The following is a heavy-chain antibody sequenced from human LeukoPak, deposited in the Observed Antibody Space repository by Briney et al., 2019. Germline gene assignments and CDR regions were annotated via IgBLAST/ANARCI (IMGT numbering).Heavy chain of an antibody. CDR2: INPSGGST. Sequence: ASVTVSCKASGYTFTSYYMHWVRQAPGQGLGWMGIINPSGGSTSYAQKFQGRVTMTRDTSTSTVYMELSSLRSEDTAVYYCARSGGKGGYYYGMDVWGQGTTVTVSS. CDR3: ARSGGKGGYYYGMDV. V-gene: IGHV1-46*01. J-gene: IGHJ6*02. CDR1: GYTFTSYY. D-gene: IGHD4-23*01.